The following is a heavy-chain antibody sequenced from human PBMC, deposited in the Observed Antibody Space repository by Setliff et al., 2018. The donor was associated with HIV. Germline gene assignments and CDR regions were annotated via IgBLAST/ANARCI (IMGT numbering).Heavy chain of an antibody. J-gene: IGHJ4*02. V-gene: IGHV4-31*03. CDR1: GGSVNSATYY. CDR3: AREGKTAMVTKYFDY. Sequence: SETLSLTCTVSGGSVNSATYYWSWIREHPGKGLEWIGYIDYSGSAFYNPSLKSRITISVDTSKNQFSLRMKSVTAADTAMYYCAREGKTAMVTKYFDYWGQGTMVTVSS. D-gene: IGHD5-18*01. CDR2: IDYSGSA.